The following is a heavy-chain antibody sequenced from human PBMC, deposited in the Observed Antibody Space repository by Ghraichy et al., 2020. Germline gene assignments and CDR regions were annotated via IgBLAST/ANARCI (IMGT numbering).Heavy chain of an antibody. V-gene: IGHV3-9*01. CDR3: AKAPGRYYYDSSDY. CDR2: ISWNSGSI. D-gene: IGHD3-22*01. CDR1: GFTFDDYA. J-gene: IGHJ4*02. Sequence: GGSLRLSCAASGFTFDDYAMHWVRQAPGKGLEWVSGISWNSGSIGYADSVKGRFTISRDNAKNSLYLQMNSLRAEDTALYYCAKAPGRYYYDSSDYWGQGTLVTVSS.